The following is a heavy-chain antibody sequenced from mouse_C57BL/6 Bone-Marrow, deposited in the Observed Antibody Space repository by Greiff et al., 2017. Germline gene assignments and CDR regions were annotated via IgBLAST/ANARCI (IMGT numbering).Heavy chain of an antibody. CDR2: IDPNSGGT. D-gene: IGHD1-1*01. Sequence: QVQLQQPGAELVKPGASVKLSCKASGYTFTSYWMHWVKQRPGRGLEWIGRIDPNSGGTKYNEKFKSKDTLTVDKPSSTAYMQLSSLTSEDSAVYYCERWHYGSSPYWYFDVWGTGTTVTVSS. CDR3: ERWHYGSSPYWYFDV. V-gene: IGHV1-72*01. CDR1: GYTFTSYW. J-gene: IGHJ1*03.